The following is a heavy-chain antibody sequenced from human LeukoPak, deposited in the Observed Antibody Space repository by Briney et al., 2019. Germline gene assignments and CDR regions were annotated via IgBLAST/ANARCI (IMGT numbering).Heavy chain of an antibody. Sequence: GESLKISCKGSGYSFTSYWIDWVRQMPGKGLEWMGIIYPGDSDTRYSPSFQGQVTISADKSTSTAYLQWSSLKASDTAMYYCARYSSGWYEFQSPPPFDYWGQGTLVTVSS. V-gene: IGHV5-51*01. J-gene: IGHJ4*02. D-gene: IGHD6-19*01. CDR1: GYSFTSYW. CDR2: IYPGDSDT. CDR3: ARYSSGWYEFQSPPPFDY.